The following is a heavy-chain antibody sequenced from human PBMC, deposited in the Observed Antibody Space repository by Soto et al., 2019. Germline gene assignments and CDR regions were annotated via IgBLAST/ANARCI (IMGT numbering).Heavy chain of an antibody. D-gene: IGHD5-12*01. Sequence: PGGSLRLSCAASVFPFSSYGMHWVRQAPGKGLEWVAVIWYDGSNKYYADSVKGRFTISRDNSKNTLYLQMNSLRAEDTAVYYCARDDSGYGSGLNGWGQGTLVTVSS. V-gene: IGHV3-33*01. CDR2: IWYDGSNK. CDR1: VFPFSSYG. CDR3: ARDDSGYGSGLNG. J-gene: IGHJ4*02.